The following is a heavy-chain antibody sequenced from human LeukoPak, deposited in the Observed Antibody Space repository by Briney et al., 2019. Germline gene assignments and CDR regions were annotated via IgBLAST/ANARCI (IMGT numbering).Heavy chain of an antibody. CDR1: GYTFTSYG. CDR2: IRVYNGNT. V-gene: IGHV1-18*01. CDR3: ARRVSRGSYYYFDY. Sequence: ASVKVSCKASGYTFTSYGITWVRRAHGQGLEWLGWIRVYNGNTNYAKNFQDRVTMTTDTSTNTAYMELSSLRFDDTAVYYCARRVSRGSYYYFDYWGQGTLVTVSS. J-gene: IGHJ4*02. D-gene: IGHD1-26*01.